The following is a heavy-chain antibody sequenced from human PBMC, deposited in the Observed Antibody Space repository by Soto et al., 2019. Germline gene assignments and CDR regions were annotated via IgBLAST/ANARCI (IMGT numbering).Heavy chain of an antibody. CDR3: AKDGPWFGELRGDY. Sequence: EVQLLESGGGLVQPGGSLRLSCAASGFTFSSYAMRWVRQAPGKGLEWVSAISGSGGSTYYANSVKGRFTISRDNSKNAQYLQMHSLRAEDTAVYYCAKDGPWFGELRGDYWGQGTLVTVSS. V-gene: IGHV3-23*01. CDR2: ISGSGGST. CDR1: GFTFSSYA. J-gene: IGHJ4*02. D-gene: IGHD3-10*01.